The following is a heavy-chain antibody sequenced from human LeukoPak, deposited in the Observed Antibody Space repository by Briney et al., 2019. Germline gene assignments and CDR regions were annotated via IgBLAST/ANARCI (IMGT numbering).Heavy chain of an antibody. CDR3: ARDLEITGTIRDAFDI. V-gene: IGHV3-11*05. D-gene: IGHD1-14*01. J-gene: IGHJ3*02. Sequence: GGSLRLSCAASGFTFSDYYMSWIRQAPGKGLEWVSYISSSSSYTNYADSVKGRFTISRDNAKNSLYLQMNSLRAEDTAAYYCARDLEITGTIRDAFDIWGQGTMVTVSS. CDR2: ISSSSSYT. CDR1: GFTFSDYY.